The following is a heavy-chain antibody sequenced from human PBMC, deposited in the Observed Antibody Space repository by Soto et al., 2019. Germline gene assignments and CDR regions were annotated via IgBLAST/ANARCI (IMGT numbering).Heavy chain of an antibody. Sequence: PSETLSLTCTVSGGSVSSGSYYWNWIRQPPGKGLEWIGEINHSGSTNYNPSLKSRVTISVDTSKNQFSLKLTSVTAADTAVYYCARPKGMDVWGKGTPVTVSS. J-gene: IGHJ6*04. CDR2: INHSGST. CDR3: ARPKGMDV. CDR1: GGSVSSGSYY. V-gene: IGHV4-39*07.